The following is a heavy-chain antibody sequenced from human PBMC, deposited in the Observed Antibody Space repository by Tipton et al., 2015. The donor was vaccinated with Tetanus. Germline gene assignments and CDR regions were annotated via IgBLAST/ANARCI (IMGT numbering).Heavy chain of an antibody. CDR3: AREAGYYGLNAFDI. D-gene: IGHD3-10*01. CDR2: IYYSGST. V-gene: IGHV4-39*02. J-gene: IGHJ3*02. CDR1: GGSISSSSYY. Sequence: LRLSCTVSGGSISSSSYYWGWIRQPPGKGLEWIGSIYYSGSTYYNPSLKSRVTISVDTSKNQFSLKLGSVTAADTAVYYCAREAGYYGLNAFDIWGQGTMVTVSS.